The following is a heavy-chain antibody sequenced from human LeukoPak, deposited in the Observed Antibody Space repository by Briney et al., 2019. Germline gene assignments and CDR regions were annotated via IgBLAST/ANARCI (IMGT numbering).Heavy chain of an antibody. CDR2: IYYSGST. V-gene: IGHV4-31*03. J-gene: IGHJ5*02. CDR1: SGSISSGGYY. D-gene: IGHD3-16*02. Sequence: SETLSLTCTVSSGSISSGGYYWSWIRQHPGKGLEWIGYIYYSGSTYYNPSLKSRVTISVDTSKNQFSLKLSSVTAADTAVYYCASTPYVWGSYRYNWFDPWGQGTLVTVSS. CDR3: ASTPYVWGSYRYNWFDP.